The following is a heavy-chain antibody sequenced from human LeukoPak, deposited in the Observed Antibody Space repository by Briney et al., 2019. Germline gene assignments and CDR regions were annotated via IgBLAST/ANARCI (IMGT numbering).Heavy chain of an antibody. CDR2: ISYDRSNK. CDR3: AKDLTQQLGRFDY. CDR1: GFTFSSYG. V-gene: IGHV3-30*18. J-gene: IGHJ4*02. D-gene: IGHD6-13*01. Sequence: GGSLRLSCAASGFTFSSYGMHWVRQAPGKGLEWVAVISYDRSNKYYADSVKGRFTISRDNSKNTLYLQMNSLRAEDTAVYYCAKDLTQQLGRFDYWGQGTLVTVSS.